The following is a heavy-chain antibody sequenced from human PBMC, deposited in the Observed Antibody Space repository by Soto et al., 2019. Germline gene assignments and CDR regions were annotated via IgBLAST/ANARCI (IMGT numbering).Heavy chain of an antibody. CDR2: LSFDASKK. CDR3: RVGGAD. D-gene: IGHD1-26*01. CDR1: GFNFSAYG. V-gene: IGHV3-30*03. J-gene: IGHJ4*02. Sequence: QVQLVESGGGVVQPGRSLRLSCAASGFNFSAYGMHWVRQAPGTGLELVALLSFDASKKYYADSVKGRFTISRDTSRNTLYVQMNSLRVEGTAVYYCRVGGADGGQGTRVTVSS.